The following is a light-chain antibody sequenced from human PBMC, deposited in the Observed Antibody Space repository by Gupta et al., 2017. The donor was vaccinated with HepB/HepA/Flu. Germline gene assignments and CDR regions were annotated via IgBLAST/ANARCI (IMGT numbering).Light chain of an antibody. CDR1: QSIISY. CDR2: DAS. CDR3: QQRSSWPPT. V-gene: IGKV3-11*01. Sequence: EIVLTQSPATLSLSPGERATLSCRASQSIISYLAWYQQKPGQAPRLLIYDASTRATGIPTRFSGGWFVTEFALTISNLEPEDFAVYYCQQRSSWPPTFGQGTKVEIK. J-gene: IGKJ1*01.